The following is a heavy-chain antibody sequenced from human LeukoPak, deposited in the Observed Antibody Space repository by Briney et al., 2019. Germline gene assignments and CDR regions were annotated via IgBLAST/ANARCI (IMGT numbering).Heavy chain of an antibody. D-gene: IGHD4-11*01. J-gene: IGHJ5*02. V-gene: IGHV4-34*01. Sequence: SETQSHTCAVYGGSFSGYYWSWIRQPPGKGLEWIGEINHSRSTNYNPSLKSRVTISVDTSKNQFSLKLSSVTAADTAVYYCARVPTTRNWFDPWGQGTLVTVSS. CDR3: ARVPTTRNWFDP. CDR1: GGSFSGYY. CDR2: INHSRST.